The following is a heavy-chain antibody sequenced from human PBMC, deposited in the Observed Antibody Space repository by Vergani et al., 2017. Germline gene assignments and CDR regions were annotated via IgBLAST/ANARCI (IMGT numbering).Heavy chain of an antibody. CDR1: GFTFSSYS. CDR3: AKDLTGRGGSADY. CDR2: ISSSSSYI. J-gene: IGHJ4*02. D-gene: IGHD3-10*01. V-gene: IGHV3-21*01. Sequence: EVQLVESGGGLVKPGGSLRLSCAASGFTFSSYSMNWVRQAPGKGLEWVSSISSSSSYIYYADSVKGRFTISRDNAKNSLYLQMNSLRAEDTAVYYCAKDLTGRGGSADYWGQGTLVTVSS.